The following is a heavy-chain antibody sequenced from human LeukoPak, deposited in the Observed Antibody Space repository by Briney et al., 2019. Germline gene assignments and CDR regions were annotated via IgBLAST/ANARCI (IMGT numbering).Heavy chain of an antibody. CDR2: INWNGGST. V-gene: IGHV3-20*04. CDR3: ARVGCSSTSRGYYYYYMDV. D-gene: IGHD2-2*01. Sequence: GGSLRLSCAASGFTFDDYGMSWVRQAPGKGLEWVSGINWNGGSTGYADSVKGRFTISRDNAKNSLYLQMNSLRAEDTALYYCARVGCSSTSRGYYYYYMDVWGKGTTVTVSS. J-gene: IGHJ6*03. CDR1: GFTFDDYG.